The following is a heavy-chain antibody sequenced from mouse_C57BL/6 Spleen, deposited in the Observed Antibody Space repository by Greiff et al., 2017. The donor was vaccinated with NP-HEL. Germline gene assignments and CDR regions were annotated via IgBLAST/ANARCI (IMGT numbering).Heavy chain of an antibody. Sequence: QVQLQQSDAELVKPGASVKISCKVSGYTFTDHTIHWMKQRPEQGLEWIGYIYPRDGSTKYNEKFKGKATLTADKSSSTAYMQLNSLTSEDSAVYFCAREGTYYYGSSYGFDYWGQGTTLTVSS. J-gene: IGHJ2*01. D-gene: IGHD1-1*01. V-gene: IGHV1-78*01. CDR2: IYPRDGST. CDR1: GYTFTDHT. CDR3: AREGTYYYGSSYGFDY.